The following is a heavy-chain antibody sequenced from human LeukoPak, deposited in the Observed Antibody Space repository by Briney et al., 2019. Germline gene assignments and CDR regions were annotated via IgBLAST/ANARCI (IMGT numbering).Heavy chain of an antibody. Sequence: SETLSLTCAVYGGSFSGYYWSWIRQPPGKGLEWIGEINHSGSTNYNPSLKSRVTISVDTSKYQFSLKLSSVTAADTAVYYCARVGGRLDTAMVRDYYYGMDVWGQGTTVTVSS. D-gene: IGHD5-18*01. CDR2: INHSGST. CDR1: GGSFSGYY. CDR3: ARVGGRLDTAMVRDYYYGMDV. V-gene: IGHV4-34*01. J-gene: IGHJ6*02.